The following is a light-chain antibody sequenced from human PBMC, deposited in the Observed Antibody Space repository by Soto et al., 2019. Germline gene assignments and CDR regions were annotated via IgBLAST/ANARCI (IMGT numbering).Light chain of an antibody. CDR2: GVS. J-gene: IGKJ1*01. CDR1: QSVSSNY. CDR3: QQYGSLWT. Sequence: EIVLTQSPGTLSLSPGERATLSCRASQSVSSNYLAWYQQKPGQAPRLLIYGVSSRATGIPDRFSGSGSGTDFTLTISRLEPEDFAVYYCQQYGSLWTFGQGTKVEIK. V-gene: IGKV3-20*01.